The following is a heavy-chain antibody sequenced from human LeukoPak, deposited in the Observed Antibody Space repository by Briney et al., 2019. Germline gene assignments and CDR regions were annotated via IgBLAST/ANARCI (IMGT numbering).Heavy chain of an antibody. J-gene: IGHJ3*02. D-gene: IGHD3-22*01. CDR1: GGTFNRYA. V-gene: IGHV1-69*13. CDR3: ARQITMIEEGAFDI. CDR2: IIPIIGTV. Sequence: SVKVSCKASGGTFNRYAISWVRQAPGQGLEWMGGIIPIIGTVNYAQKFQGRVTITADESTSTAYMELSSLRSEDTAVYYCARQITMIEEGAFDIWGQGTMVTVSS.